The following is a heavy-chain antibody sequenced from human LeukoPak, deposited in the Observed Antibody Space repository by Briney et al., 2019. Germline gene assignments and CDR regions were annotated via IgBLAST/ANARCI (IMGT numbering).Heavy chain of an antibody. CDR1: GYSISSDNY. D-gene: IGHD3-22*01. Sequence: SETLSLTCAVSGYSISSDNYWVWIRQPPGQGLEWTGGIYHSGITYYNPSLKSRVTISVDTSKNQFPLKRSSVPAADTAVYYCARAPRDSSSSNYMRRFDYWGQGTLVTVSS. CDR3: ARAPRDSSSSNYMRRFDY. V-gene: IGHV4-38-2*01. CDR2: IYHSGIT. J-gene: IGHJ4*02.